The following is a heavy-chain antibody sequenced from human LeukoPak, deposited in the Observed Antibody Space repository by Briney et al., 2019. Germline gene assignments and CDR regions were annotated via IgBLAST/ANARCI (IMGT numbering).Heavy chain of an antibody. J-gene: IGHJ5*02. CDR1: GYTFTSYD. Sequence: ASVKVSCKASGYTFTSYDINWVRQATGQGLEWMGWMNPNSGNTGYAQKFQGRVTMTRNTSISTAYMELSSLRSEDTAVYYCARGSSWSAGFDPWGQGTLVTVSS. D-gene: IGHD6-13*01. CDR3: ARGSSWSAGFDP. CDR2: MNPNSGNT. V-gene: IGHV1-8*01.